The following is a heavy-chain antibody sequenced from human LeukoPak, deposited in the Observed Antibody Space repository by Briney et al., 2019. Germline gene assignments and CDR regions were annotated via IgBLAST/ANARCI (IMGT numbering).Heavy chain of an antibody. Sequence: PGGSLRLSCAASGFTFSSYWMHWVRQAPGKGLVWVSRINSDGSSTSYADSVKGRFTISRDNSKNTLYLQMNSLRAEDTAVYYCARHYYDSSGYYEFDYWGQGTLVTVSS. J-gene: IGHJ4*02. D-gene: IGHD3-22*01. CDR1: GFTFSSYW. V-gene: IGHV3-74*01. CDR3: ARHYYDSSGYYEFDY. CDR2: INSDGSST.